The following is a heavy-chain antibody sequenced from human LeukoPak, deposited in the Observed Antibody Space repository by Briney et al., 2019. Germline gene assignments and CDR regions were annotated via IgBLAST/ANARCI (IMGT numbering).Heavy chain of an antibody. CDR3: ARDSIAVAGRDY. J-gene: IGHJ4*02. CDR1: GFTVSSNY. D-gene: IGHD6-19*01. CDR2: IYSGGNT. V-gene: IGHV3-53*01. Sequence: PGGSLRLSCAASGFTVSSNYMSWVRQTPGKGLEWVSVIYSGGNTYYADSVKGRFTISRDNSKNTLYLQMNSLRAEDTAVCYCARDSIAVAGRDYWGQGTLVTVSS.